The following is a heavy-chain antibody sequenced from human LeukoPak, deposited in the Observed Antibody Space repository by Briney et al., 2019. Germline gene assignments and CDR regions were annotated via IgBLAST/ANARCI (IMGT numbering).Heavy chain of an antibody. Sequence: PGGSLRLSCAASGFIFSDYGMHWVRQAPGKGLEWVAPISYDASDTYYADSAKGRFTISRDNSNDTVYLQMNSLRVEDTAVYYCVRDRSYHWFDPWGQGILVIVSS. V-gene: IGHV3-30-3*01. J-gene: IGHJ5*02. CDR1: GFIFSDYG. D-gene: IGHD3-10*01. CDR2: ISYDASDT. CDR3: VRDRSYHWFDP.